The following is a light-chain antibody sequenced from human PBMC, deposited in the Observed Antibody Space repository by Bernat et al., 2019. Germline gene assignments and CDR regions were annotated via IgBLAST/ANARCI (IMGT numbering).Light chain of an antibody. CDR1: SSNFGSYS. CDR3: AVWDDSLRGYV. J-gene: IGLJ1*01. Sequence: QSVLTQPPSPSGTPGQTITISCSGSSSNFGSYSVYWYQQLPGTAPKLLIYRSNQRPLGVPDRFSGSKSGTSASLAISGLRSEDEADYYCAVWDDSLRGYVFGTGAKVTVL. V-gene: IGLV1-47*01. CDR2: RSN.